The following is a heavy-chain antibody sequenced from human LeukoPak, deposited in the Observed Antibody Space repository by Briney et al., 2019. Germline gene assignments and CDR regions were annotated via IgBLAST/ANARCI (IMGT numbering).Heavy chain of an antibody. D-gene: IGHD3-16*01. CDR2: ISVDSGST. V-gene: IGHV3-23*01. CDR3: APIGGWGTYPLDY. CDR1: GFSFSSYT. Sequence: GGSLRLSCAASGFSFSSYTMSWVRQALGKGLEWVSSISVDSGSTTYADSVKGRFTISRDNSKNTLYLQMNSLRVDDTAVYYCAPIGGWGTYPLDYWGQGPLVTVSS. J-gene: IGHJ4*02.